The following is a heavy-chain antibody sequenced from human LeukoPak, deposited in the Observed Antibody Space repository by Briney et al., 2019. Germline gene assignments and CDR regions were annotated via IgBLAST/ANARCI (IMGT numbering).Heavy chain of an antibody. CDR3: ARVRGDTYAFDI. J-gene: IGHJ3*02. CDR1: GGSISSYY. CDR2: IYYSGST. D-gene: IGHD2-21*02. V-gene: IGHV4-59*01. Sequence: PSETLSLTCTVSGGSISSYYWSWIRQPPGKGLDWIGYIYYSGSTNYNPSLKSRVTISVDTSKNQFSLKLSSVTAADTAVYYCARVRGDTYAFDIWGQGTMVTVSS.